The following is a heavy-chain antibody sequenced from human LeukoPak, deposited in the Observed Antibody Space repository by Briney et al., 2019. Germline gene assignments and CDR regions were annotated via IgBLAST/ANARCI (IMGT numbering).Heavy chain of an antibody. CDR2: FDPEDGET. J-gene: IGHJ4*02. CDR1: GGTFSSYA. V-gene: IGHV1-24*01. D-gene: IGHD2-2*01. Sequence: ASVKVSCKASGGTFSSYAISWVRQAPGQGLEWMGGFDPEDGETIYAQKFQGRVTMTEDTSTDTAYMELSSLRSEDTAVYYCATQNIVVVPAARFDYWGQGTLVTVSS. CDR3: ATQNIVVVPAARFDY.